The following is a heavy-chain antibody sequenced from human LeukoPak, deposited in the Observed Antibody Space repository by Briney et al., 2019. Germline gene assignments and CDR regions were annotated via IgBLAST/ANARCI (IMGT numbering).Heavy chain of an antibody. J-gene: IGHJ4*02. V-gene: IGHV3-13*01. Sequence: TGGSLRLSCAASGFTFSRYDMHWVRQATGKGLEWVSAIGTTSDTYYPDSVKGRFTISRENAKNSLYLQMNSLRAGDTAVYYCARAISMVRGVNYFDYWGQGTLVTVSS. D-gene: IGHD3-10*01. CDR3: ARAISMVRGVNYFDY. CDR2: IGTTSDT. CDR1: GFTFSRYD.